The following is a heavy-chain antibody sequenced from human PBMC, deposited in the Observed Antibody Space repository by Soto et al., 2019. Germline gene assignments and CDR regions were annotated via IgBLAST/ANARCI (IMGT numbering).Heavy chain of an antibody. D-gene: IGHD2-15*01. V-gene: IGHV3-64*01. CDR1: GFTFSSYA. CDR3: ARALISGGSCCWFDP. Sequence: GGSLRLSCAASGFTFSSYAMHWVRQAPGKGLEYVSAISSNGGSTYYANSVKGRFTISRDNSKNTLYLQMGSLRAEDMAVYYCARALISGGSCCWFDPWGQGTLVTVSS. J-gene: IGHJ5*02. CDR2: ISSNGGST.